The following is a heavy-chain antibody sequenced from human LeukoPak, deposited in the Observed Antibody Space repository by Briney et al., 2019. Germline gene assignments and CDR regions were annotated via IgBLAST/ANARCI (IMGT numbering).Heavy chain of an antibody. D-gene: IGHD6-19*01. V-gene: IGHV1-46*01. CDR1: GYTFSSYY. Sequence: GASVKVSCKASGYTFSSYYMHWVRQAPGQGLEWMGIINPSGGTTSYAQKFQGRVTMTRDRSTSTVYMELSSLRSEDTAVYYCAADGIVMAGPWGQGTLVTVSS. J-gene: IGHJ5*02. CDR2: INPSGGTT. CDR3: AADGIVMAGP.